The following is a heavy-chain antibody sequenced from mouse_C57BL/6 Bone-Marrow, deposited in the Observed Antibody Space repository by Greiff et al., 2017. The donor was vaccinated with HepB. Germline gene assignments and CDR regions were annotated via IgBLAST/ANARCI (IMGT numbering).Heavy chain of an antibody. CDR1: GYTFTDYY. CDR3: AGYEDGWFAY. J-gene: IGHJ3*01. V-gene: IGHV1-19*01. CDR2: INPYNGGT. Sequence: VQLQQSGPVLVKPGASVKMSCKASGYTFTDYYMNWVKQSHGESLGWIGVINPYNGGTSYNQKCKGKATLTVDKSSSTAYMELNSLTSEESEVYYCAGYEDGWFAYWGQGTLVTVAA. D-gene: IGHD2-12*01.